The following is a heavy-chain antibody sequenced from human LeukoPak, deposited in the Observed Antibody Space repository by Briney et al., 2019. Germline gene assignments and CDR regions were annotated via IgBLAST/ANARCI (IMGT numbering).Heavy chain of an antibody. CDR2: IIPIFGTA. J-gene: IGHJ1*01. CDR3: ARGSKEVNEYFQH. CDR1: GGTFSSYA. V-gene: IGHV1-69*05. D-gene: IGHD2-2*01. Sequence: SVKVSCKASGGTFSSYAISWVRQAPGQGLEWMGGIIPIFGTANYAQKSQGRVTITTDESTSTAYMELSSLRSEDTAVYYCARGSKEVNEYFQHWGQGTLVTVSS.